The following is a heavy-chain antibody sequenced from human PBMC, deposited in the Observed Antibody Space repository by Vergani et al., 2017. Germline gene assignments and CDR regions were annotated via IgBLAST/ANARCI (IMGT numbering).Heavy chain of an antibody. D-gene: IGHD2-2*01. CDR1: GYSISSGYY. CDR2: IFHTGST. CDR3: ARLGIVXLPTGYGSRYYFDY. V-gene: IGHV4-38-2*01. Sequence: QVQLQESGPGLVKPSETLSLTCAVSGYSISSGYYWGWIRQPPGKGLEWIGSIFHTGSTYYNPSLKSRVTISVDTSKNQFSLKLSSVTAADTAVYYCARLGIVXLPTGYGSRYYFDYWGLGILVTVSS. J-gene: IGHJ4*02.